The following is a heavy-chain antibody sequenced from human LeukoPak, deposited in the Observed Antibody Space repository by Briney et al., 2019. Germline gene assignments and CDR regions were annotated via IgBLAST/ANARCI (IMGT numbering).Heavy chain of an antibody. Sequence: GGSLRLSCAASGFTFSSYSMNWVRQAPGKGLEWVSSISSSSSYIYYADSVKGRSTISRDNAKNSLYLQMNSLRAEDTAVYYCARVKGSPSSTFYFDYWGQGTLVTVSS. CDR1: GFTFSSYS. J-gene: IGHJ4*02. CDR3: ARVKGSPSSTFYFDY. D-gene: IGHD6-6*01. V-gene: IGHV3-21*01. CDR2: ISSSSSYI.